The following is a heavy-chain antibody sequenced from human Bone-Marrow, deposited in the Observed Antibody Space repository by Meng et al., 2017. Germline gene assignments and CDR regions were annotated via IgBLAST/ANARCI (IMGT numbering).Heavy chain of an antibody. CDR2: ISYDGSNK. CDR3: ARDRVLLWSGELSDRDYYYYYGMDV. J-gene: IGHJ6*02. D-gene: IGHD3-10*01. Sequence: GESLKISCAASGFTFSSYAMHRVRQAPGKGLEWVAVISYDGSNKYYADSVKGRFTISRDNSKNTLYLQMNSLRAEDTAVYYCARDRVLLWSGELSDRDYYYYYGMDVWGQGTTVTVSS. V-gene: IGHV3-30*01. CDR1: GFTFSSYA.